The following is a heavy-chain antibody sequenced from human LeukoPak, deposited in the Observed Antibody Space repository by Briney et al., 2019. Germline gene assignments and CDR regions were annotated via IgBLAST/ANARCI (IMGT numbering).Heavy chain of an antibody. Sequence: GGSLRLSCAASGFTFSSYAMSWVRQAPGKGLEWVSAISGSGGSTYYADAVKGRFTISRDNSKNTLYLQMNSLRAEDTAVYYCAKLGYSYGYDGESYFDYWGQGTLVTVSS. D-gene: IGHD5-18*01. CDR1: GFTFSSYA. CDR2: ISGSGGST. CDR3: AKLGYSYGYDGESYFDY. V-gene: IGHV3-23*01. J-gene: IGHJ4*02.